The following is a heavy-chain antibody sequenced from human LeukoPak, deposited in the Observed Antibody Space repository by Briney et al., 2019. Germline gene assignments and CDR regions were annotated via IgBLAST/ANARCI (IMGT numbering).Heavy chain of an antibody. CDR3: AKDRRATMVRGARNWFDP. CDR2: IWYNGSNK. Sequence: GRSLRLSCAASGFTFRSYGMHGVRQAPGKGREGGEVIWYNGSNKYYPDSVKGRFTISRDNSKNTLYLQINTLRAEDTAVYYCAKDRRATMVRGARNWFDPWGQGTLVTVSS. D-gene: IGHD3-10*01. CDR1: GFTFRSYG. J-gene: IGHJ5*02. V-gene: IGHV3-33*06.